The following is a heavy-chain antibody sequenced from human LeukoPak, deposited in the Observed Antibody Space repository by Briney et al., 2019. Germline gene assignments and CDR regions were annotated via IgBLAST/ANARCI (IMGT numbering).Heavy chain of an antibody. D-gene: IGHD1-26*01. V-gene: IGHV1-69*05. CDR2: IIPIFGTA. Sequence: SVKVSCKASGGTFSSYAISWVRQAPGHGLEWMGGIIPIFGTANYAQKFQGRVTITTDESTSTAYMELSSLRSEDTAVYYCAREVYSGSYPYFDYWGQGTLVTVSS. J-gene: IGHJ4*02. CDR3: AREVYSGSYPYFDY. CDR1: GGTFSSYA.